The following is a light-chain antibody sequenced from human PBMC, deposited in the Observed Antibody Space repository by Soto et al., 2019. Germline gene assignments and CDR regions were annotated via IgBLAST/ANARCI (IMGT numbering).Light chain of an antibody. CDR2: GAS. J-gene: IGKJ1*01. Sequence: EIVLTQSPGTLSLSPGERATLSCRASQSVSSRFIAWYQQKPGQAPRLLIYGASIRATGNPDRFSGSGSGTDFTLTNGSPEPEDSAVYHCQQYGSSSWTFGQGPKVDTK. CDR3: QQYGSSSWT. V-gene: IGKV3-20*01. CDR1: QSVSSRF.